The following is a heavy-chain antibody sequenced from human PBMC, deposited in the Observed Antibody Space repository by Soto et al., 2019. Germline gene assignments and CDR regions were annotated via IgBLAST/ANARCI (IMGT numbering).Heavy chain of an antibody. CDR1: GFTFSSYW. D-gene: IGHD6-6*01. Sequence: GESLKISCAASGFTFSSYWMSWVRQAPGKGLEWVANIKQDGSEKYYVDSVKGRFTISRDNAKNSLYLQMNSLRAEDTAVYYCARASSSIAARPADAFDIWGQGTMVTASS. CDR2: IKQDGSEK. J-gene: IGHJ3*02. V-gene: IGHV3-7*03. CDR3: ARASSSIAARPADAFDI.